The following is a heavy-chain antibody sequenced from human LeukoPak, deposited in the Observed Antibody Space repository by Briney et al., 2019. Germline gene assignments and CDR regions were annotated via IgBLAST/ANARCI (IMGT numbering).Heavy chain of an antibody. J-gene: IGHJ4*02. CDR2: ISSGGSTI. Sequence: GGSLRLSCVASGFTFSSYVMNWVRQAPGKGLEWVSYISSGGSTIYYADSVKGRFTISRDNAKNSLYLQMNSLRAEDTAVYYCARVRDGYQDYWGQGTLVTVSS. CDR3: ARVRDGYQDY. V-gene: IGHV3-48*03. CDR1: GFTFSSYV. D-gene: IGHD5-24*01.